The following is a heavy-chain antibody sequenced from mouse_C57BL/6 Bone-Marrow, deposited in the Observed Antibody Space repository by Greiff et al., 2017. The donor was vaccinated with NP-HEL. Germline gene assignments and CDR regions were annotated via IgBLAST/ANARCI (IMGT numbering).Heavy chain of an antibody. CDR3: AIYSNYDPYAMDY. Sequence: DVKLVESGGSLVKPGGSLKLSCAASGFTFSDYGMHWVRQAPEKGLEWVAYISSGSSTIYYADTVKGRFTISRDNAKNTLFLQMTSLRSEDTAMYYCAIYSNYDPYAMDYWGQGTSVTVSS. CDR1: GFTFSDYG. CDR2: ISSGSSTI. V-gene: IGHV5-17*01. J-gene: IGHJ4*01. D-gene: IGHD2-5*01.